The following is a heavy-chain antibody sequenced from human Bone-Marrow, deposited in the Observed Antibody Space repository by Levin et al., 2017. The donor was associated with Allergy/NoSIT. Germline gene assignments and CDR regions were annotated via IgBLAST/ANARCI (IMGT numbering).Heavy chain of an antibody. J-gene: IGHJ5*02. CDR2: IDHDGSGS. Sequence: GGSLRLSCTVSGFTFRSYWMHWVRQVPGKGLMWVSCIDHDGSGSDYADSVKGRFTISRDNAKDTVYLQMNSLRVEDTAIYYCVRDVGRHCGSYWCKWFDPWGQGTLVTVSS. V-gene: IGHV3-74*01. CDR1: GFTFRSYW. D-gene: IGHD2-8*02. CDR3: VRDVGRHCGSYWCKWFDP.